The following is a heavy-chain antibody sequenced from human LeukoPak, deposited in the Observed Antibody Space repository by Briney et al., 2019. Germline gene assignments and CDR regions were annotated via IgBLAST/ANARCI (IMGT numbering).Heavy chain of an antibody. CDR3: ARVASDYYYYYMDF. CDR2: INWNGGST. J-gene: IGHJ6*03. Sequence: AGGSLRLSCAASGFTFDDYGMSWVRQAPGEGQEWVSGINWNGGSTVYADSVKGRFTISRDNAKNSLYLQMNSLRAEDTALYYCARVASDYYYYYMDFWGKGTTVTVSS. D-gene: IGHD3-10*01. V-gene: IGHV3-20*04. CDR1: GFTFDDYG.